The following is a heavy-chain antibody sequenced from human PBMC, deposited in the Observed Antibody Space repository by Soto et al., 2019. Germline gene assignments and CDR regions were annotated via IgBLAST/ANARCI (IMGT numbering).Heavy chain of an antibody. CDR3: ARVEYSYGYYYYYYYVMDV. V-gene: IGHV3-33*01. CDR1: GFTFSSYV. CDR2: IWYDGSNK. J-gene: IGHJ6*02. D-gene: IGHD5-18*01. Sequence: QVQLVESGGGVVQPGRSLRLSCAASGFTFSSYVMHWVRQAQGKGLEWVAVIWYDGSNKYYADSVKGQFTISRDNDKNTRYLQMNSLRAEDTAVYYCARVEYSYGYYYYYYYVMDVWGQGTTVTVSS.